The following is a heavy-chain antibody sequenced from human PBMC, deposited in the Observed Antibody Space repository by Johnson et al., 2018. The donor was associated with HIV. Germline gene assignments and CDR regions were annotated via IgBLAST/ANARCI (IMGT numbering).Heavy chain of an antibody. CDR1: GFTFSSYA. CDR2: ISYDGSNK. CDR3: ARGRGALDV. V-gene: IGHV3-30*04. D-gene: IGHD3-16*01. Sequence: QVQLVESGGGVVQPGRSLRLSCAASGFTFSSYAMHWVRQAPGKGLEWVAVISYDGSNKYYADSVKGRFTISRDNAKNSLFLQMNSLRVDDPAVYYCARGRGALDVWGQGTTVTVSS. J-gene: IGHJ3*01.